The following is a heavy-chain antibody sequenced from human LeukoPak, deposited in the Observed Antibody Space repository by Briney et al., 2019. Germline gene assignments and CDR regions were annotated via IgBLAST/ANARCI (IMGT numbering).Heavy chain of an antibody. CDR1: GYTFTNFA. D-gene: IGHD6-13*01. J-gene: IGHJ6*03. V-gene: IGHV1-18*01. CDR2: INPYNGNT. CDR3: AREYSSSWYPMGYYYYYMDV. Sequence: ASVKVSCKASGYTFTNFAISWVRQAPGQGLEWMGWINPYNGNTKYALKVQGRVTITTDESTSTAYMELSSLRSEDTAVYYCAREYSSSWYPMGYYYYYMDVWGKGTTVTVSS.